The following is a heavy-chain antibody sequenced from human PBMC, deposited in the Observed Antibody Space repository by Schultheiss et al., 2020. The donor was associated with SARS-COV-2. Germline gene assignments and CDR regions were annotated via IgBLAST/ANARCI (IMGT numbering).Heavy chain of an antibody. Sequence: ASVKVSCKASDYTFSTYGISWVRQAPGQGLEWMGWVTAYNSKTNYAQKLQGRVTMTTDTSTSTAYMELRSLRSDDTAVYYCARAGLIVGADYYYYGMDVWGQGTTVTVSS. CDR3: ARAGLIVGADYYYYGMDV. CDR2: VTAYNSKT. D-gene: IGHD1-26*01. CDR1: DYTFSTYG. V-gene: IGHV1-18*01. J-gene: IGHJ6*02.